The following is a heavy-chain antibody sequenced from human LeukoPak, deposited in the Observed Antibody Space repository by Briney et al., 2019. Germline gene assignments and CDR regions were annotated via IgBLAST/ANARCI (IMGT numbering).Heavy chain of an antibody. CDR3: AKAVVWFTVTPDGMDV. D-gene: IGHD4-11*01. V-gene: IGHV3-30*18. CDR1: GFIFSNYD. J-gene: IGHJ6*02. Sequence: PGGSLRLSCAASGFIFSNYDMHWVRQAPGKGLEWVAVISYDGSNKYYADSVKGRFAISRDNSKNTLYLQMNSLRVEDTAVYYCAKAVVWFTVTPDGMDVWGQGTTVSVSS. CDR2: ISYDGSNK.